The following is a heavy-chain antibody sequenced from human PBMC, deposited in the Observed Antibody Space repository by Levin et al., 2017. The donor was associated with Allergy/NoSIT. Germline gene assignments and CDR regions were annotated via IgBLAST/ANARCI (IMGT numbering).Heavy chain of an antibody. CDR2: IIPIFGTA. D-gene: IGHD3-10*01. J-gene: IGHJ4*02. CDR1: GGTFSSYA. V-gene: IGHV1-69*13. CDR3: ARGGYYGSGSYSTFDY. Sequence: SVKVSCKASGGTFSSYAISWVRQAPGQGLEWMGGIIPIFGTANYAQKFQGRVTITADESTSTAYMELSSLRSEDTAVYYCARGGYYGSGSYSTFDYWGQGTLVTVSS.